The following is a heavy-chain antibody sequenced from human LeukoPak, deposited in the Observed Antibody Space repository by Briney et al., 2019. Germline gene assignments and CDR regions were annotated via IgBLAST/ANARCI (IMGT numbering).Heavy chain of an antibody. J-gene: IGHJ6*02. CDR2: ISSSGSTI. V-gene: IGHV3-11*01. Sequence: GGSLRLSCAASGFTFSSYAMSWIRQAPGKGLEWVSYISSSGSTIYYADSVKGRFTISRDNAKNSLYLQMNSLRAEDTAVYYCARRVPAAIYYYYGMDVWGQGTTVTVSS. CDR1: GFTFSSYA. D-gene: IGHD2-2*01. CDR3: ARRVPAAIYYYYGMDV.